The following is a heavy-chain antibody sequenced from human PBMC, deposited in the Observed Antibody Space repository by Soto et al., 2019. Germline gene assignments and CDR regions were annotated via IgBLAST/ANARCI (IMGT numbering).Heavy chain of an antibody. CDR3: EKDPPNYYGSDGYYRRTAFDL. D-gene: IGHD3-22*01. V-gene: IGHV3-30*18. CDR1: GFSFSSCG. Sequence: QAQLVESGGGVVQPGRSLRLSCAASGFSFSSCGMNWVRQAPGKGLEWVALSLDGSNDYYAASVKGRFSISRDNSKNALYLQMNSLRAEDTAMYYCEKDPPNYYGSDGYYRRTAFDLWGQRTMVTVSA. J-gene: IGHJ3*01. CDR2: LSLDGSND.